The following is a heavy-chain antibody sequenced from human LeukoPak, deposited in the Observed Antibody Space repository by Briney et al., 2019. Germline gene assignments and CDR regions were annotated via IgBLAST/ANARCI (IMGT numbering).Heavy chain of an antibody. CDR3: ARSPYSDYYYYYMDV. CDR1: GGTFSSYA. V-gene: IGHV1-69*05. CDR2: IIPIFGTA. D-gene: IGHD2-21*01. Sequence: SVKVPCKASGGTFSSYAISWVRQAPGQGLEWMGGIIPIFGTANYAQKFQGRVTITTDESTSTAYMELSSLRSEDTAVYYCARSPYSDYYYYYMDVWGKGTTVTVSS. J-gene: IGHJ6*03.